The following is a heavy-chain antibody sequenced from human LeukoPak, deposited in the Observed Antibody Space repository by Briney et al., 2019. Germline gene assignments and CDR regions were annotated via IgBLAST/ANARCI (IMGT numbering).Heavy chain of an antibody. CDR3: ATQAGYCSSTSCPGGGY. V-gene: IGHV1-8*01. CDR2: MNPNSGNT. Sequence: VASVKVSCKASGYTFTSYDINWVRQATGQGLEWMGWMNPNSGNTGYAQKFQGRVTMTRNTSISTAYMELSSLRSEDTAVYYCATQAGYCSSTSCPGGGYWGQGTLVTVSS. J-gene: IGHJ4*02. D-gene: IGHD2-2*01. CDR1: GYTFTSYD.